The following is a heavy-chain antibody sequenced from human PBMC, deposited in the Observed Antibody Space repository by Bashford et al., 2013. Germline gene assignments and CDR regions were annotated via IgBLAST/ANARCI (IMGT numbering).Heavy chain of an antibody. Sequence: VRQAPGKGLEWVSAISGSSGSTYYADSVRGRFTISRDNSKYTLYLQMNSLRAEDTAVYYCAASRSVDYWGQGTLVTVSS. CDR3: AASRSVDY. CDR2: ISGSSGST. V-gene: IGHV3-23*01. J-gene: IGHJ4*02.